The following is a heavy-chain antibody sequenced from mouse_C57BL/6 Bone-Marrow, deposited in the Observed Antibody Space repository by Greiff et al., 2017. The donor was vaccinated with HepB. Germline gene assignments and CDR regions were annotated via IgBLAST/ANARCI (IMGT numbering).Heavy chain of an antibody. Sequence: VQLKESGPGLVQPSQSLSITCTVSGFSLTSYGVHWVRQSPGKGLEWLGVIWSGGSTDYNAAFISRLSISKDNSKSQVFFKMNSLQADDTAIYYCARNFGNYGNYVPAYWGQGTLVTVSA. CDR1: GFSLTSYG. D-gene: IGHD2-1*01. J-gene: IGHJ3*01. CDR3: ARNFGNYGNYVPAY. V-gene: IGHV2-2*01. CDR2: IWSGGST.